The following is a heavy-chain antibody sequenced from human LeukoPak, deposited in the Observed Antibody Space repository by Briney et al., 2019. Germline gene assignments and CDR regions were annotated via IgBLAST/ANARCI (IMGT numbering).Heavy chain of an antibody. D-gene: IGHD3-9*01. V-gene: IGHV4-59*08. Sequence: SETLSLTCTVSGGSISNYYWSWIRQPPGKGLEWIGYIYYSGSTNYNPSLKSRVTISVDTSKNQFSLKLSSVTAADTAVYYCARHISSGKGPDAFDIWGQGTMVTVSS. CDR2: IYYSGST. CDR3: ARHISSGKGPDAFDI. CDR1: GGSISNYY. J-gene: IGHJ3*02.